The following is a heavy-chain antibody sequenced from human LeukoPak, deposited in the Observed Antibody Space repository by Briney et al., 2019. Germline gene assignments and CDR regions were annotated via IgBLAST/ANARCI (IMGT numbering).Heavy chain of an antibody. CDR2: IYYSGST. V-gene: IGHV4-59*01. CDR3: ARVPLRDCSSTSCLRYFYMDV. Sequence: SETLSLTCTVSGGSITSYYWSWIRQPPGKGLEWIGYIYYSGSTNYTPSLKSRVTISVDTSKNQFSLKLSSVTAADTAVYYCARVPLRDCSSTSCLRYFYMDVWGQGTLVTVSS. CDR1: GGSITSYY. D-gene: IGHD2-2*01. J-gene: IGHJ1*01.